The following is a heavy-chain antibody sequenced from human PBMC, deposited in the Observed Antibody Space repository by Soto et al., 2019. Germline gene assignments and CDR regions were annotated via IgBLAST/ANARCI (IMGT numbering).Heavy chain of an antibody. V-gene: IGHV4-31*02. CDR2: IHYSGST. D-gene: IGHD6-6*01. CDR3: AKYSGSSFDY. CDR1: GGSISNEGSY. J-gene: IGHJ4*02. Sequence: SETLSLTCTVSGGSISNEGSYWSWIRQHPGKGLEWIGYIHYSGSTYYNPSLKSRVTISVDTSKNQFSLKLSSVTAADTAVYYCAKYSGSSFDYWGRGPWVTVSS.